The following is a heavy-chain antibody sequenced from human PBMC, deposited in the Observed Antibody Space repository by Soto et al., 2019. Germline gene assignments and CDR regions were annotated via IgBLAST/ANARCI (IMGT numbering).Heavy chain of an antibody. D-gene: IGHD3-16*01. J-gene: IGHJ4*02. CDR3: AWGHDYGDY. CDR1: GFTFSSYG. V-gene: IGHV3-30*03. Sequence: QVQLVESGGGVVQPGRSLRLSCAASGFTFSSYGMHWGRQAPGKGLEWVAVISYDGSNKYYADSVKGRFTISRDNSKNTLYLQMNSLRAEDTAVYYCAWGHDYGDYGGQGTLVTVSS. CDR2: ISYDGSNK.